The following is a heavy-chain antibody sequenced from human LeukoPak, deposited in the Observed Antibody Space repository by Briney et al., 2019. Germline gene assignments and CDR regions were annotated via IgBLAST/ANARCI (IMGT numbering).Heavy chain of an antibody. J-gene: IGHJ5*02. D-gene: IGHD3-10*01. CDR1: GYTFNSYG. Sequence: ASVKVSCKASGYTFNSYGISWVRQAPGQGLEWMGWISAYNGNTNYAQKLQGRVTMTTDTSTSAAYMELRSLRSDDTAVYYCARSYGSGSPPWFDPWGQGTLVTVSS. V-gene: IGHV1-18*04. CDR2: ISAYNGNT. CDR3: ARSYGSGSPPWFDP.